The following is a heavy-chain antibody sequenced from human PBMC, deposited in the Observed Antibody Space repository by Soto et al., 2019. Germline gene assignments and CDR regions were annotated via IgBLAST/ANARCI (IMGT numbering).Heavy chain of an antibody. CDR2: IIPIIGTA. Sequence: QVQLVQSGAEVKKPGSSVKVSCKASGGTFNNYAISWVRQAPGQGLEWMGGIIPIIGTADYAHKFQGRLAISADKSTGTTFMELSSLRSEDTALYDCARGGVDVVATSAVDYWGQGTLVTVSS. D-gene: IGHD5-12*01. CDR3: ARGGVDVVATSAVDY. J-gene: IGHJ4*02. V-gene: IGHV1-69*06. CDR1: GGTFNNYA.